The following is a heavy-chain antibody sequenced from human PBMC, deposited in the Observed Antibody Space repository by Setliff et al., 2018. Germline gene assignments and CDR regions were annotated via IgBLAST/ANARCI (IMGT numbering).Heavy chain of an antibody. CDR2: IYYSGST. V-gene: IGHV4-39*07. CDR3: ARGRPPLVGDY. CDR1: GGSISSSRYS. J-gene: IGHJ4*02. D-gene: IGHD2-2*01. Sequence: SETLSLTCSVSGGSISSSRYSWGWIRQTPGKGLEWIGSIYYSGSTYYNPSLESQVTISVDTSKNQVSLKLSSMTAADTAVYYCARGRPPLVGDYWGQGTLVTVS.